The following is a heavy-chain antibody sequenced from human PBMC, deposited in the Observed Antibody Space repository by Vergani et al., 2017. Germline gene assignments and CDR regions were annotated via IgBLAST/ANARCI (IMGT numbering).Heavy chain of an antibody. D-gene: IGHD3-10*01. J-gene: IGHJ5*02. Sequence: QVRLQESGPGLVKPSETLSLTCSVSGCSMSGYYWSWIRQPPGKELEWIGYMYHSDSTNYNPSLETRVTISGDTSKNQFSLKLNSVTAADTAVYYCGRVADFYGLGSRLLDLWGQGILVTVSS. CDR1: GCSMSGYY. CDR2: MYHSDST. V-gene: IGHV4-59*01. CDR3: GRVADFYGLGSRLLDL.